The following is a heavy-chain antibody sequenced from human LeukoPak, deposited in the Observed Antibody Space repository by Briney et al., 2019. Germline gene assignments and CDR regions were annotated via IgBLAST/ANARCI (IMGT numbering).Heavy chain of an antibody. CDR1: GGSFSGYY. Sequence: SETLSLTCAVYGGSFSGYYWSWIRQPPGKGLEWIGEINHSGSTNYSPSLKSRVTISVDTSKNQFSLKLSSVTAADTAVYYCARGLGVAEASDVWGKGTTVTISS. J-gene: IGHJ6*04. CDR3: ARGLGVAEASDV. V-gene: IGHV4-34*01. D-gene: IGHD6-13*01. CDR2: INHSGST.